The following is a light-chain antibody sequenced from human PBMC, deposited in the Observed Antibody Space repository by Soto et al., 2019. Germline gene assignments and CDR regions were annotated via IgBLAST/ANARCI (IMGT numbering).Light chain of an antibody. Sequence: DIQMTQSPPSLSASVGDRVTITCRASQTIATFINWYQQKPGKAPSLLIFESTNLQSGVPSRFSGRGSGTEFALTISSLQPEDSATYHCQQTYSSSATFGQGTKV. J-gene: IGKJ1*01. CDR1: QTIATF. CDR3: QQTYSSSAT. CDR2: EST. V-gene: IGKV1-39*01.